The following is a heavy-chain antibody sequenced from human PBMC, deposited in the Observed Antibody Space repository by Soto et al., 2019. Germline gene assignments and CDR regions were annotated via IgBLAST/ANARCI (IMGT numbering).Heavy chain of an antibody. CDR1: GGSIGSSSYY. CDR3: ARSRIADRRYYYYGMDV. V-gene: IGHV4-39*01. D-gene: IGHD6-6*01. Sequence: SETLSLTYTVSGGSIGSSSYYWGWIRQPPGKGLEWIGSIYYSGSTYYNPSLKSRVTISVDTSKNQFSLKLSSVTAADTAVYYCARSRIADRRYYYYGMDVWGQGTTVTVSS. CDR2: IYYSGST. J-gene: IGHJ6*02.